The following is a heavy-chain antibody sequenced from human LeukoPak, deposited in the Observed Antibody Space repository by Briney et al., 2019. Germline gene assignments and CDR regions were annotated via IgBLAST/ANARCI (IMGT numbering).Heavy chain of an antibody. CDR3: AKDLSSYYYDCSGLAFDY. D-gene: IGHD3-22*01. CDR1: GFTFSSYA. V-gene: IGHV3-23*01. J-gene: IGHJ4*02. Sequence: GGSLRLSCAASGFTFSSYAMSWVRQAPGKGLEWVSAIIGSGGSTYYADSVKGRFTISRDNSKNTLYLQMNSLRAEDTAVYYCAKDLSSYYYDCSGLAFDYWGQGTLVTVSS. CDR2: IIGSGGST.